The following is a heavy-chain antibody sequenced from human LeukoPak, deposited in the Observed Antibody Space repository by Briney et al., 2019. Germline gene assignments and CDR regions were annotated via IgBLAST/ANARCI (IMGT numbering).Heavy chain of an antibody. J-gene: IGHJ6*04. Sequence: SETLSLTCAVYGGSFSGYYWSWIRQPPGKGLEWIGEINHSGSTNYNPSLKSRVTISVVTSKNQFSLKLSSVTAADTAVYYCARGSLGYCSGGSCYGMSYYYGMDVWGKGTTVTVSS. CDR3: ARGSLGYCSGGSCYGMSYYYGMDV. V-gene: IGHV4-34*01. CDR2: INHSGST. CDR1: GGSFSGYY. D-gene: IGHD2-15*01.